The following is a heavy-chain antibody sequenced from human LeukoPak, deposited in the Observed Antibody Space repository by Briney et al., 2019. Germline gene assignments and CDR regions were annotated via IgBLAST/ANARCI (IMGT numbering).Heavy chain of an antibody. J-gene: IGHJ3*01. CDR2: IKRDGSGGSIT. D-gene: IGHD1-26*01. CDR1: GFTFSSYW. Sequence: GGSLRLSCAASGFTFSSYWMHWVRQAPGKGLVWVSRIKRDGSGGSITDSADSVKGRFTISRDNVKNTLHLQMNSLRAEETAVYYCARGGSPPEALGDTFDVWGQGTLVTVSS. V-gene: IGHV3-74*01. CDR3: ARGGSPPEALGDTFDV.